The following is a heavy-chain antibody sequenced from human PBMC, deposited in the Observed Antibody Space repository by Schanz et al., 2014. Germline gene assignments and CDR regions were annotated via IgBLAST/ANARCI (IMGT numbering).Heavy chain of an antibody. CDR3: ARQPGRSTVSGVVSNWFDP. V-gene: IGHV3-30*03. CDR1: GITLSGYG. D-gene: IGHD3-3*01. J-gene: IGHJ5*02. Sequence: QVQLVESGGGVVQPGRSLRLSCAASGITLSGYGLHWVRQAPGKGLEWVGFRSFDGRNTGYAHSVKGRFTISRDNSKNTLYLQMNSLRVEDTAVYYCARQPGRSTVSGVVSNWFDPWGQGTLVTVSS. CDR2: RSFDGRNT.